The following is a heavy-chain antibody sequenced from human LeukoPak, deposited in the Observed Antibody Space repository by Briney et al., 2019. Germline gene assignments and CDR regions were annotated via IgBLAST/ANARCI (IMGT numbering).Heavy chain of an antibody. CDR2: INSDGSST. Sequence: GSLLLSCAASGFTFSSYWMHWVRPAPGKGLVWVSRINSDGSSTSYAVSVKGRFTISRDNAKNTLYLQMNSLRAEDTAVYYCAKRVKALFVSAANYYFDYWGQGTLVTVSS. CDR1: GFTFSSYW. V-gene: IGHV3-74*01. CDR3: AKRVKALFVSAANYYFDY. J-gene: IGHJ4*02. D-gene: IGHD3-3*01.